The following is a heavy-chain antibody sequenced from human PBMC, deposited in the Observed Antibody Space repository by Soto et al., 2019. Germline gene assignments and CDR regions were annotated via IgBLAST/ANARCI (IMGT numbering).Heavy chain of an antibody. Sequence: EVPLVESGGGLVQPGVSLRLSCAASEFTFDKYYMTWVRQAPGKGPEWVANIKPDGSEQYYVDSVKGRFTSSRDNANISLELQMNSLRAEDTAVYFCARGNWNYYYGFDVWGQGTTVTVSS. J-gene: IGHJ6*02. V-gene: IGHV3-7*01. CDR1: EFTFDKYY. CDR3: ARGNWNYYYGFDV. D-gene: IGHD1-20*01. CDR2: IKPDGSEQ.